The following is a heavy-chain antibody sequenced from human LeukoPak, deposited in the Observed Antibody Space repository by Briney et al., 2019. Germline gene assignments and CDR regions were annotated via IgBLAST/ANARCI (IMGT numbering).Heavy chain of an antibody. CDR2: ISWNSGSI. V-gene: IGHV3-9*01. CDR1: GFTFDDYA. Sequence: GGSLRLSCAASGFTFDDYAMHWVRQAPGKGLEWVSGISWNSGSIGYADSVKGRFTISRDNAKNSLYLQMNSLRAEDTALYYCAKDHLSSSWNNWYFDLWGRGTLVTVSS. D-gene: IGHD6-13*01. CDR3: AKDHLSSSWNNWYFDL. J-gene: IGHJ2*01.